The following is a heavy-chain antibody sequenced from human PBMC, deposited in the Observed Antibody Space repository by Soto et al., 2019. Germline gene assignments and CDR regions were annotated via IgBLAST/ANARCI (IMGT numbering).Heavy chain of an antibody. Sequence: ELQLVESGGGLVKPGESLRLSCAASGLTFTNAWMTWVRQAPGKGLEWVGRVETKAHGGTTDYAAPVRGRFTVSRDDSRKILYLQMNSLRTEATALYYCTTGDGPTQFDTWGQGTLVTVSS. CDR3: TTGDGPTQFDT. CDR2: VETKAHGGTT. J-gene: IGHJ5*02. CDR1: GLTFTNAW. D-gene: IGHD2-21*02. V-gene: IGHV3-15*04.